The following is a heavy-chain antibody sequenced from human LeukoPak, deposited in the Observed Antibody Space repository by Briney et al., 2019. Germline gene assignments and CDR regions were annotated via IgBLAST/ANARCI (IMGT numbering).Heavy chain of an antibody. J-gene: IGHJ5*02. V-gene: IGHV4-61*01. CDR2: IYHDGST. D-gene: IGHD5/OR15-5a*01. CDR1: GVSVSSGSYF. Sequence: SETLSLTCTVSGVSVSSGSYFWSWIRQPPGEGPQWIGYIYHDGSTNYSPSLRSRVSISVDTSKNQFSLKLSSVTTADTAVYFCATFFDFWFGPWGRGTQVTVSS. CDR3: ATFFDFWFGP.